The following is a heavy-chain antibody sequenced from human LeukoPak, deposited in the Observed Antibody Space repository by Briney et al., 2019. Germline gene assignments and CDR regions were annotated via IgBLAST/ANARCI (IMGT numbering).Heavy chain of an antibody. CDR3: AKDPQYPRYSSSWYYFDY. CDR1: GFTFSSYA. D-gene: IGHD6-13*01. V-gene: IGHV3-23*01. Sequence: PGGSLRLSCAASGFTFSSYAMSWVRQAPGKGLEWVSAISGSGGSTYYADSVKGRFTISRDNSKNTLYLQMNSLRAEDTAVYYCAKDPQYPRYSSSWYYFDYWGQGTLVTVSS. J-gene: IGHJ4*02. CDR2: ISGSGGST.